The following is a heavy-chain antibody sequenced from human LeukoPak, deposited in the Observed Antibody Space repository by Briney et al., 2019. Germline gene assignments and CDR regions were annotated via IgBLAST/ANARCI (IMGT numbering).Heavy chain of an antibody. CDR3: ARVVTAVYYYYMDV. D-gene: IGHD2-21*02. Sequence: ASVKASCKASGYTFTGYYMHWVRQAPGQGLEWMGRINPNSGGTNYAQKFQGRVTMTRDTSISTAYMELSRLRSDDTAVYYCARVVTAVYYYYMDVWGKGTTVTVSS. J-gene: IGHJ6*03. V-gene: IGHV1-2*06. CDR2: INPNSGGT. CDR1: GYTFTGYY.